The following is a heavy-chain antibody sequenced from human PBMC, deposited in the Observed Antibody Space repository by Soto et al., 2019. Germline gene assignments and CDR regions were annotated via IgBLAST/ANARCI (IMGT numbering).Heavy chain of an antibody. CDR1: GFIVSDTY. D-gene: IGHD2-15*01. Sequence: EVQLVESGGGLVQPGGSLRLSCTASGFIVSDTYMNWVRQAPGKGLEWVSVISNRGDTHYADSVWGRFSLSRDIADNTLHLQMNNLRVEDTAVYYCAREPRYCRGGSCSITGDAFDIWGQGTMVTVSS. CDR3: AREPRYCRGGSCSITGDAFDI. J-gene: IGHJ3*02. CDR2: ISNRGDT. V-gene: IGHV3-66*01.